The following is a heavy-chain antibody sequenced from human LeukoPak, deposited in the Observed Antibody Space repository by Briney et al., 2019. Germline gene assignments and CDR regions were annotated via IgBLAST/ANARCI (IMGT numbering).Heavy chain of an antibody. J-gene: IGHJ6*02. CDR2: ISSSSSTI. V-gene: IGHV3-48*02. CDR3: GCVLLGESPSDTSTGTYYYYYGMDV. Sequence: GGSLRLSCAASALTFSSYSMNWVRQAPGKGLEWVSYISSSSSTISYADSVKDRFTNSRGNDKNSLYLQMVLPEDEDTAVYGHGCVLLGESPSDTSTGTYYYYYGMDVWGQGTTVSVSS. D-gene: IGHD3-10*01. CDR1: ALTFSSYS.